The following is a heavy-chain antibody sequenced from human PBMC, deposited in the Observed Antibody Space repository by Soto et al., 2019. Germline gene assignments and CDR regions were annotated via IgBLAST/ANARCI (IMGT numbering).Heavy chain of an antibody. J-gene: IGHJ5*02. V-gene: IGHV4-30-4*01. CDR2: IYYSGST. CDR3: ARVGVVTATPDNWFDP. Sequence: SETLSLTCTVSGGSISSGDYYRSWIRQPPGKGLEWIGYIYYSGSTYYNPSLKSRVTISVDTSKNQFSLKLSSVTAADTAVYYCARVGVVTATPDNWFDPWGQGTLVTVSS. CDR1: GGSISSGDYY. D-gene: IGHD2-21*02.